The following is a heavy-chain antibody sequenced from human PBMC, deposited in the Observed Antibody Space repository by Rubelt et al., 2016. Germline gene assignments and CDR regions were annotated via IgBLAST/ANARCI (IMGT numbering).Heavy chain of an antibody. J-gene: IGHJ1*01. CDR3: TTDTIGGWLVCEYFQH. V-gene: IGHV3-15*07. CDR1: GFTFDNYA. D-gene: IGHD6-19*01. Sequence: EVQVVESGGGLVQPGGSLRLSCAASGFTFDNYAMNWVRQTPGKGLEWVGRIKSKTDGGTADYAAPVKGRFTVSRDDSKNTLYRKMNSLKTEDTAVYYCTTDTIGGWLVCEYFQHWGQGTLVTVSS. CDR2: IKSKTDGGTA.